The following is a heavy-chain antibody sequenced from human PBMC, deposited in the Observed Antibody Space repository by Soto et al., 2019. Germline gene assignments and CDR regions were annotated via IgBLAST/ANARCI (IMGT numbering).Heavy chain of an antibody. J-gene: IGHJ4*02. CDR1: GFTFSSYA. V-gene: IGHV3-30-3*01. CDR3: ARKLLLVDVHHLPIYYYDSSGPAFDY. CDR2: ISYDGSNK. Sequence: GGSLRLSCAASGFTFSSYAMHWVRQAPGKGLEWVAVISYDGSNKYYADSVKGRFTISRDNSKNTLYLQMNSLRAEDTAVYYCARKLLLVDVHHLPIYYYDSSGPAFDYWGQGTLVTVSS. D-gene: IGHD3-22*01.